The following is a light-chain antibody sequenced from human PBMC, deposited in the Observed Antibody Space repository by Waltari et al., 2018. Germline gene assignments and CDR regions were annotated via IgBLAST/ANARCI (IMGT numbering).Light chain of an antibody. CDR1: ALPKLY. Sequence: SYELTQPPSISVSATPAPRITCTGDALPKLYVYWYQQKPGQAPLLLIYKDIERPSWIPERFSGSNSGTTVTLTISGVQAEDEADYYCQSADSSGTYVFGLGTKVTVL. V-gene: IGLV3-25*03. CDR2: KDI. J-gene: IGLJ1*01. CDR3: QSADSSGTYV.